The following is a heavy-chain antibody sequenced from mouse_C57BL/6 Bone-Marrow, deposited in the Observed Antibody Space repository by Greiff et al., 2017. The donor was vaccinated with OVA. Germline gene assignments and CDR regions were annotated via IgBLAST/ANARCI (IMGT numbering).Heavy chain of an antibody. J-gene: IGHJ4*01. V-gene: IGHV1-54*01. Sequence: QVHVKQSGAELVRPGTSVKVSCKASGYAFTNYLIEWVKQRPGQGLEWIGVINPGSGGTNYNEKFKGKATLPADKSSSTAYMQLSSLTSEDSAVYFCARFFYGHYYAMDYWGQGTSVTVSS. CDR3: ARFFYGHYYAMDY. CDR2: INPGSGGT. CDR1: GYAFTNYL. D-gene: IGHD2-1*01.